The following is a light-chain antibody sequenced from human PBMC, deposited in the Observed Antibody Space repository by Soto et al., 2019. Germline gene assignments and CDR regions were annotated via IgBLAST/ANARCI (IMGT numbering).Light chain of an antibody. CDR2: EGN. CDR1: SSDVGSYNL. Sequence: QSVLTQPASVSGSPGQSITISCTGTSSDVGSYNLVSWYQQHPGKAPKLMIYEGNKRPSGVSNRFSGSKSGNTASLTISGLQAEDEADYYCCSYAGSSTVILGGGTKLTVL. J-gene: IGLJ2*01. V-gene: IGLV2-23*01. CDR3: CSYAGSSTVI.